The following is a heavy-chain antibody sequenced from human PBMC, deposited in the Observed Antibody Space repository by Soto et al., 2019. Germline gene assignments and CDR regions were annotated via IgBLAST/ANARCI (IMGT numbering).Heavy chain of an antibody. CDR1: GFTFSSYA. CDR3: AKDDGSNWYVDY. CDR2: ISGSGGST. J-gene: IGHJ4*02. D-gene: IGHD6-13*01. V-gene: IGHV3-23*01. Sequence: EVQLLESGGGLVQPGGSLRLSCGASGFTFSSYAMSWVRQAPGKGLEWVSTISGSGGSTYYADSVKGRFTISRDNSKNTLYVLMISLKAEHTAVYYCAKDDGSNWYVDYWGQGTLVTVSS.